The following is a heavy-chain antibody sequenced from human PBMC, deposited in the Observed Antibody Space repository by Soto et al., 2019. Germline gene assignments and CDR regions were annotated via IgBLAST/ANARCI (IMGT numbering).Heavy chain of an antibody. D-gene: IGHD3-3*01. CDR2: IIPIFGTA. Sequence: VASVKVSCKASGGTFSSYAISWLRQAPGQGLEWMGGIIPIFGTANYAQKFQGRVTITADESTSTAYMELSSLRSEDTAVYYCARDQNYDFWSGYSFDPWGQGTLVTVSS. CDR1: GGTFSSYA. CDR3: ARDQNYDFWSGYSFDP. J-gene: IGHJ5*02. V-gene: IGHV1-69*13.